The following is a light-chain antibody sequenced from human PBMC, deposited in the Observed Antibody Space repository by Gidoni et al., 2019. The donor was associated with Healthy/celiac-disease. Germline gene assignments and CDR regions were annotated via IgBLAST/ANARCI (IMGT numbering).Light chain of an antibody. CDR2: AAS. J-gene: IGKJ4*01. V-gene: IGKV1-39*01. CDR1: QSISSY. Sequence: DLQMTQSPSSLSASVGDRVTITCRASQSISSYLNWYQQKPGKAPKLLIYAASSLQSGVPSRFSGSGSGTDFTLTISSLQTEDFATYYCQQSYSTPLSLTFGGGTKVEIK. CDR3: QQSYSTPLSLT.